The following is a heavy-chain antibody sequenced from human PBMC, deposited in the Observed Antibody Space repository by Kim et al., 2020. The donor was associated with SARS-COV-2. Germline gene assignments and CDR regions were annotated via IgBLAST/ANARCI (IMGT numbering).Heavy chain of an antibody. J-gene: IGHJ4*02. CDR2: YT. CDR3: ARVLYGAGSHYYCDL. Sequence: YTNYADSGRGRFTSSRDNAENSLYLQMSTLRAEDTAIYYCARVLYGAGSHYYCDLWGQGTLVTVSS. V-gene: IGHV3-11*05. D-gene: IGHD3-10*01.